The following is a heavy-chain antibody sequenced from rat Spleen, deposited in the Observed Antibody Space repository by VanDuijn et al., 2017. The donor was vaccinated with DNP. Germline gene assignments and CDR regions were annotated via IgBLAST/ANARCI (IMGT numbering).Heavy chain of an antibody. J-gene: IGHJ2*01. D-gene: IGHD1-4*01. Sequence: EVQLVESGGDLVRPGRSLKLSCVASEFTFNSYWMTWFRQAPGKGLEWVASITSSGGHSYYPDSVKGRFTISRDNAQNTLYLQMYSLRSEDTATYYCARNVLPLRVWDYWGQGVMVTVSS. CDR3: ARNVLPLRVWDY. V-gene: IGHV5-31*01. CDR2: ITSSGGHS. CDR1: EFTFNSYW.